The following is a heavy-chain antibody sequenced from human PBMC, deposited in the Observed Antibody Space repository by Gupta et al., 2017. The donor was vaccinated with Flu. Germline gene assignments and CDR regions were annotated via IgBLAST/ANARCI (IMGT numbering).Heavy chain of an antibody. D-gene: IGHD2-2*01. J-gene: IGHJ3*01. V-gene: IGHV1-24*01. Sequence: LEWLGGFDPEDGETIYAQKFQGRVTMTEDTSTDTAYMELSILRSEDTAVYYCATDIVVVPAAIETVSSSYGTWGQGTMVTVSS. CDR2: FDPEDGET. CDR3: ATDIVVVPAAIETVSSSYGT.